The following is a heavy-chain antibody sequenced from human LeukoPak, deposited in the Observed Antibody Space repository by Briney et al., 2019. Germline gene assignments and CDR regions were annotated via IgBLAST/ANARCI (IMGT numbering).Heavy chain of an antibody. V-gene: IGHV1-69*04. CDR2: IIPILGTA. D-gene: IGHD2-2*01. CDR1: GGTFSSYA. J-gene: IGHJ4*02. CDR3: AREPVRDYFDY. Sequence: SVKVSCKASGGTFSSYAISWVRQAPRQGLEWMGRIIPILGTANYAQKFQGRVTITADKSTSTAYMELSSLRSEDTAVYYCAREPVRDYFDYWGQGTLVTVSS.